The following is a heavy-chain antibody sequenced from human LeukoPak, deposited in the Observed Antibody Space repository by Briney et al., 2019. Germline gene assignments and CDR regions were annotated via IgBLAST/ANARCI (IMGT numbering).Heavy chain of an antibody. CDR2: INHSGST. J-gene: IGHJ4*02. D-gene: IGHD6-19*01. CDR3: ARDSSSGWHQ. Sequence: SETLSLTCAVYGGSFSGYYWSWIRQPPGKGLEWIGEINHSGSTNYNPSLKSRVTISVDTSKNQFSLKLSSVTAADTAVYYCARDSSSGWHQWGQGTLVTVSS. V-gene: IGHV4-34*01. CDR1: GGSFSGYY.